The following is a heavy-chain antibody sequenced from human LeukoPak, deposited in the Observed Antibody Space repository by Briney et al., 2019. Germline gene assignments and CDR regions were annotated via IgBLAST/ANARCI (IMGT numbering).Heavy chain of an antibody. D-gene: IGHD3-22*01. J-gene: IGHJ4*02. CDR1: GFTFSSCS. CDR3: ARGLKYDSSGYRRYFDY. CDR2: ISSSSSYI. V-gene: IGHV3-21*01. Sequence: GGSLRLSCAASGFTFSSCSMNWVRQAPGKGLEWVSSISSSSSYIYYADSVKGRFTISRDNAKNSLYLQMNSLRAEDTAVYYCARGLKYDSSGYRRYFDYWGQGTLVTVSS.